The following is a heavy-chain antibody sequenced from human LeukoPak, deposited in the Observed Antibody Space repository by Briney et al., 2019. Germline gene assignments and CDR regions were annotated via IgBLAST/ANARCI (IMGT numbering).Heavy chain of an antibody. J-gene: IGHJ6*02. CDR3: ASRFGGYGLYGMDV. CDR2: INPNSGGT. Sequence: ASVKVSCKASGYTFTGYYMHWVRQAPGQGLEWMGWINPNSGGTNYAQKFQGRVTMTRDTSISTAYMELSSLRSEDTAVYYCASRFGGYGLYGMDVWGQGTTVTVSS. V-gene: IGHV1-2*02. D-gene: IGHD3-10*01. CDR1: GYTFTGYY.